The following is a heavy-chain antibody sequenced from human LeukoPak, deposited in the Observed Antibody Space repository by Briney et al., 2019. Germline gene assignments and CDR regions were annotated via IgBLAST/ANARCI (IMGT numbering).Heavy chain of an antibody. D-gene: IGHD1-1*01. CDR3: ATERWND. CDR2: IFRDGST. J-gene: IGHJ4*02. CDR1: GFAVTSYY. V-gene: IGHV3-53*01. Sequence: GESLSLSCAACGFAVTSYYMAWVRQAPGKGLEWVSAIFRDGSTSHADSVKGRFTISRDNSRNTVYLQMKSLRAEDTAIYYCATERWNDWGQGTLVTVS.